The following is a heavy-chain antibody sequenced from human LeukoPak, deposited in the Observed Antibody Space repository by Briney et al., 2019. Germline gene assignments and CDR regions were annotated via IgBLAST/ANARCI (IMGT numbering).Heavy chain of an antibody. V-gene: IGHV3-23*01. CDR3: ARLYSSTWENYFDY. J-gene: IGHJ4*02. CDR2: ISGSGGST. Sequence: GGTLRLSCAASGFTFTIFGLNWVRQAPGKGLEWVSGISGSGGSTYYADSVKGRFTISRDNSKNTLYVQMNSLRAEDTAVYYCARLYSSTWENYFDYWGQGTLVTVSS. D-gene: IGHD6-13*01. CDR1: GFTFTIFG.